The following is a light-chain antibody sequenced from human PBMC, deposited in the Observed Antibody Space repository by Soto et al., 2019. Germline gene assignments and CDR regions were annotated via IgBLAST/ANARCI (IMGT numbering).Light chain of an antibody. J-gene: IGKJ2*01. CDR1: QDISKY. V-gene: IGKV1-33*01. Sequence: DIQMNQSPSSLSASLGDRVTITCQASQDISKYLHWYHQRTGKAPILVIYEASNLEEGAPSRFSGGGSGTAITLTFNILQPEDIGTYYCQQYNNLPYTFGQGTKLDIK. CDR2: EAS. CDR3: QQYNNLPYT.